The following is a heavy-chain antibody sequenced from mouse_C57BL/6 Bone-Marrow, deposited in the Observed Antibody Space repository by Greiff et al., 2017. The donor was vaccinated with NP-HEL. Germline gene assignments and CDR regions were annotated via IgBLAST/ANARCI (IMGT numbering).Heavy chain of an antibody. D-gene: IGHD1-1*01. V-gene: IGHV14-4*01. Sequence: EVKLLESGAELVRPGASVKLSCTVSGFNIKDDYMHWVKQRPEQGLEWIGWIDPENGDTEYASKFPGQATITADTSSNTAYLQLSSLTSEDTAVYYGTTGGSSPYAMDYWGQGTSVTVSS. CDR3: TTGGSSPYAMDY. J-gene: IGHJ4*01. CDR2: IDPENGDT. CDR1: GFNIKDDY.